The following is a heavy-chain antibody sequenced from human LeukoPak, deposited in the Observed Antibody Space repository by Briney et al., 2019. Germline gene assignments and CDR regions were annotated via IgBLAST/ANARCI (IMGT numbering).Heavy chain of an antibody. Sequence: GRSLRLSCGASGFTFNKFAMHWVRQAPGTGLEWVAVISYDGSKKYYGDSVKGRFTISRDNDKSSLYLQMNSLRGEDTAVYFCARVGGSWELILWGQGTLVTVS. D-gene: IGHD2-15*01. J-gene: IGHJ4*02. CDR1: GFTFNKFA. CDR3: ARVGGSWELIL. V-gene: IGHV3-30*04. CDR2: ISYDGSKK.